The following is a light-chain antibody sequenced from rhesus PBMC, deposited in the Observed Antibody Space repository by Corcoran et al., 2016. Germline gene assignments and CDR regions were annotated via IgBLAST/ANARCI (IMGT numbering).Light chain of an antibody. CDR3: QQENNWPPT. J-gene: IGKJ4*01. V-gene: IGKV3-35*01. Sequence: EIVMTQSPATLSLSPGERVTLSCRASQSVSSHLAWYKQKPGQAPRLLIYDASNRATEIPDRFSGSGSGTAFTLTISSLEPEDVGVYYCQQENNWPPTFGGGTKVDIK. CDR2: DAS. CDR1: QSVSSH.